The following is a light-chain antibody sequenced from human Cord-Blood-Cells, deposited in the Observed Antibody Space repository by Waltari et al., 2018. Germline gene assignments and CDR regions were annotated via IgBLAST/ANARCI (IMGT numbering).Light chain of an antibody. Sequence: NFMLTQPHSVTESPGKTVTISCTRSSGSMASNHVQWYQPRPGSSPTTVIYEDNQRPSGVPDRFSGSIDSSSNSASLTISGLKTEDEADYYCQSYDSSNWVFGGGTKLTVL. CDR3: QSYDSSNWV. V-gene: IGLV6-57*01. J-gene: IGLJ3*02. CDR1: SGSMASNH. CDR2: EDN.